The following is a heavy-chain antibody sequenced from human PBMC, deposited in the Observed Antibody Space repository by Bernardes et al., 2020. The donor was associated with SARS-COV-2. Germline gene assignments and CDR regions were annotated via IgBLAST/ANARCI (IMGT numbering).Heavy chain of an antibody. CDR2: INNDGRTI. CDR1: GFTFSSYW. D-gene: IGHD3-22*01. J-gene: IGHJ4*02. Sequence: GVLRLSCAASGFTFSSYWIHWVRQVPGKGLVWVSRINNDGRTITYADSVKGRFIISRDNAKNTLYLQMNSLRVEDAAMYYCVRSAFSGGSGYFFDSWGQGTLVTVSS. CDR3: VRSAFSGGSGYFFDS. V-gene: IGHV3-74*01.